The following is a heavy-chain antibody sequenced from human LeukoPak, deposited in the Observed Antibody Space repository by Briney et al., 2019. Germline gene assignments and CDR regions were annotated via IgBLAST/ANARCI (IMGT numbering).Heavy chain of an antibody. Sequence: SETLSLTCTVSGGSLTDGDYYWGWVRQPPGTGLQWIATTYEGASLKSRVTISVDTSKNQFSLKLSSVTAANTAVYYCARRGFRSSWTDYWGQGTLVTVSS. CDR1: GGSLTDGDYY. CDR3: ARRGFRSSWTDY. J-gene: IGHJ4*02. V-gene: IGHV4-61*08. D-gene: IGHD6-13*01. CDR2: T.